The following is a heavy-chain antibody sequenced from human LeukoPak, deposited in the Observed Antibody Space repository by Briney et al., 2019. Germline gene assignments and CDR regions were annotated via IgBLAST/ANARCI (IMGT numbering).Heavy chain of an antibody. CDR2: VNPDSGDA. CDR1: GYTFNSHG. CDR3: TLFNH. V-gene: IGHV1-2*02. D-gene: IGHD3-3*01. J-gene: IGHJ4*02. Sequence: GASVKVSCKTSGYTFNSHGISWVRQAPGQGLEWMGWVNPDSGDADFAQKFQGRVTMTRDTSTTTAYMELTRLRSDDTAVYYCTLFNHWGQGTLVTVSS.